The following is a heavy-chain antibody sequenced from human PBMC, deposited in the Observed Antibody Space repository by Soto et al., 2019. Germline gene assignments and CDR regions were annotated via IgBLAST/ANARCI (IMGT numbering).Heavy chain of an antibody. D-gene: IGHD3-22*01. CDR3: ARLFDYYDSSGYYGSLDAFDI. CDR1: GGSFSGYY. CDR2: INHSGST. J-gene: IGHJ3*02. V-gene: IGHV4-34*01. Sequence: QVQLQQWGAGLLKPSETLSLTCAVYGGSFSGYYWSWIRQPPGKGLEWIGEINHSGSTNYNPSIKSRVTISVDTSKNQFSLKLSSVTAADTAVYYCARLFDYYDSSGYYGSLDAFDIWGQGTMVTVSS.